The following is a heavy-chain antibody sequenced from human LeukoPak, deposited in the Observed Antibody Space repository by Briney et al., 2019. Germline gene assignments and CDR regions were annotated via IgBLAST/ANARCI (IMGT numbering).Heavy chain of an antibody. J-gene: IGHJ5*02. CDR2: ISAYNGNT. CDR1: GYTFTSYG. CDR3: ARVAVVTAILNWFDP. V-gene: IGHV1-18*01. Sequence: ASVKVSCKASGYTFTSYGISWVRQAPGQGLEWMGWISAYNGNTNSAQKLQGRVTMTTDTSTSTAYMELRSLRSDDTAVYYCARVAVVTAILNWFDPWGQGTLVTVSS. D-gene: IGHD2-21*02.